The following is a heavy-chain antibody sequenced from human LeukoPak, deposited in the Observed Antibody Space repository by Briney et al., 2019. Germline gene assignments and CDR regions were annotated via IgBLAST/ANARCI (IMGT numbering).Heavy chain of an antibody. CDR3: ASLSASSSSSRRASDAFDI. CDR2: IYYSGPT. D-gene: IGHD6-6*01. J-gene: IGHJ3*02. V-gene: IGHV4-39*02. CDR1: GGSISSSSYS. Sequence: SETLSLTCTVSGGSISSSSYSWGWFSQPPGKGLEWIGSIYYSGPTYYNPSLKSRVTISVDTSKNHFSLKLTSVTAADTAVYYRASLSASSSSSRRASDAFDIWGQGTMVTVSS.